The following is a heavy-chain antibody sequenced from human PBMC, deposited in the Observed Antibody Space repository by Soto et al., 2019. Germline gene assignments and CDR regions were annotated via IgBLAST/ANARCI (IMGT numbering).Heavy chain of an antibody. V-gene: IGHV1-69*13. CDR3: ARGGGALYFDWLLFDY. D-gene: IGHD3-9*01. J-gene: IGHJ4*02. Sequence: SVKVSCKASGGTFSSYAISWVRQAPGQGLEWMGGIIPIFGTANYAQKFQGRVTITADESTSTAYMELSSLRSEDTAVYYCARGGGALYFDWLLFDYWGQGTLVTVSS. CDR2: IIPIFGTA. CDR1: GGTFSSYA.